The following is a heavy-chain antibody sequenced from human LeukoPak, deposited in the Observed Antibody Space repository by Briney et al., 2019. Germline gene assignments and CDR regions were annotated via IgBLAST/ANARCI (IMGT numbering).Heavy chain of an antibody. CDR1: GFTFDDYA. CDR2: ISWDGGST. Sequence: PGGSLRLSCAASGFTFDDYAMHWVRQAPGKGLEWVSLISWDGGSTYYADSVKGRFTISRDNSKNSLYLQMNSLRAEDTALYYCAKDRGDCGGGCYIFDYWGQGTLVTVSS. V-gene: IGHV3-43D*03. CDR3: AKDRGDCGGGCYIFDY. D-gene: IGHD2-21*02. J-gene: IGHJ4*02.